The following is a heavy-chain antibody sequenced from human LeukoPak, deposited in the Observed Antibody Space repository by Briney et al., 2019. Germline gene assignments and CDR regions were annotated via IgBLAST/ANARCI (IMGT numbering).Heavy chain of an antibody. J-gene: IGHJ4*02. CDR2: VGGSGGST. CDR1: GFTFSSYV. D-gene: IGHD1-26*01. Sequence: PGGSLRLSCAASGFTFSSYVMSWDRQAPGKGLEWVSAVGGSGGSTYYADAVKGRFTIARDNSKNTLYLQMNSLRAEDTAVYYCASPWGAFSLQDYWGQGTLVTVSS. V-gene: IGHV3-23*01. CDR3: ASPWGAFSLQDY.